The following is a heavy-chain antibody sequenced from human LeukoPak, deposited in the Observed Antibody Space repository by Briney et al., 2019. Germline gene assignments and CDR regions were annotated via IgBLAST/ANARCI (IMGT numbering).Heavy chain of an antibody. CDR3: ARDLLPDCSNGVCPIIDL. CDR1: GGSISSVGYY. Sequence: SQTLSLTCTVSGGSISSVGYYWTWIRQHPGKGLELIGYIYYSGGADYNPSLRSRVTMSVDTSRNQFSLKLSSVTAADMAVYYCARDLLPDCSNGVCPIIDLWGKGTTVVVSS. V-gene: IGHV4-31*03. CDR2: IYYSGGA. J-gene: IGHJ6*04. D-gene: IGHD2-8*01.